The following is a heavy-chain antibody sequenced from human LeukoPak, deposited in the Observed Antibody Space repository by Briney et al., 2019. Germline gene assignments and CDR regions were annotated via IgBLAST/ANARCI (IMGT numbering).Heavy chain of an antibody. CDR2: IIPIFGTA. CDR1: GGTFSSYA. J-gene: IGHJ4*02. V-gene: IGHV1-69*01. D-gene: IGHD2-2*01. CDR3: ASRLYCSNTRCRNFPFAY. Sequence: ASVKVSCKASGGTFSSYAINWVRQAPGQGLEWMGGIIPIFGTANYAQKFQDRVTITADESTSTAYMEPSSLRSEDTAIHYCASRLYCSNTRCRNFPFAYWGQGTLVTVSS.